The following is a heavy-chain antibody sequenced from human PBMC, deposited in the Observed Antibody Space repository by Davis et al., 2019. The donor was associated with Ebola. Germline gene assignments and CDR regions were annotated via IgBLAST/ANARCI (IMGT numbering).Heavy chain of an antibody. Sequence: PGGSLTLSCAASGFTFSSYSMNWVRQAPGKGLEWVSSISSSSSYIYYADSVKGRFTISRDNSKNTLYLQMNSLRAEDTAVYYCSVVATTGLGYYYYYMDVWGKGTTVTVSS. J-gene: IGHJ6*03. CDR3: SVVATTGLGYYYYYMDV. V-gene: IGHV3-21*01. CDR2: ISSSSSYI. D-gene: IGHD5-12*01. CDR1: GFTFSSYS.